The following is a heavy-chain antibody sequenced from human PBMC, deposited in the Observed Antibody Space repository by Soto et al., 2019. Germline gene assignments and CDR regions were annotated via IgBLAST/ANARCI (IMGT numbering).Heavy chain of an antibody. Sequence: AVKVSCKASGGTFSSYAISWVRQAPGQGLEWMGGIIPIFGTANYAQKFQGRVTITADESTSTAYMELSSLRSEDTAVYYCARPARTSSYYFYGMDVWGQGTTVTVSS. V-gene: IGHV1-69*13. CDR3: ARPARTSSYYFYGMDV. D-gene: IGHD2-15*01. CDR1: GGTFSSYA. CDR2: IIPIFGTA. J-gene: IGHJ6*02.